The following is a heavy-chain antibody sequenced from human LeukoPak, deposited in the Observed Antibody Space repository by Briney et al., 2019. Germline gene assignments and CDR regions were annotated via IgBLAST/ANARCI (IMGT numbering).Heavy chain of an antibody. Sequence: GGSLRLSCAASGFTFSSYEMNWVRQAPGKGLEWVSYISSSGSYIYYADSVKGRFTISRDNARKSLYLQMNSLRAEDTAVYYCARVAGNSYSSSWYGGYYYYYYMDVWGKGTTVTISS. CDR1: GFTFSSYE. J-gene: IGHJ6*03. CDR2: ISSSGSYI. V-gene: IGHV3-21*05. D-gene: IGHD6-13*01. CDR3: ARVAGNSYSSSWYGGYYYYYYMDV.